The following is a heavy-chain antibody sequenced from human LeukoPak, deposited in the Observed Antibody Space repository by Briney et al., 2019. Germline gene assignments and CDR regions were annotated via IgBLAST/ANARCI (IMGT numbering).Heavy chain of an antibody. J-gene: IGHJ4*02. CDR1: GFNFNKYD. Sequence: GGSLRLSCAASGFNFNKYDMTWARQAPGKGLEWVSTITGRSDKTYYTDSVKGRFVTSRDNSKDTLYLQVNSLRAEDTALYYCAKGGWLDDLGQGALVTVSS. CDR3: AKGGWLDD. D-gene: IGHD6-19*01. V-gene: IGHV3-23*01. CDR2: ITGRSDKT.